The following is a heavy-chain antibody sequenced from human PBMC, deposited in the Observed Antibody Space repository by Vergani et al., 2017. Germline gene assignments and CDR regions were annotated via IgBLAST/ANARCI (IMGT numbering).Heavy chain of an antibody. CDR2: ISAYNGNT. CDR1: GYTFTSYG. J-gene: IGHJ4*02. Sequence: QVQLVQSGAEVKKPGASVKVSCKASGYTFTSYGISWVRQAPGQGLEWMGWISAYNGNTNYAQKLQGRVTMTTDTSTSTAYMELRSLRSDDTAVYYCERDGARYYDFWSGYYTFDYWGQGTLVTVSS. V-gene: IGHV1-18*01. CDR3: ERDGARYYDFWSGYYTFDY. D-gene: IGHD3-3*01.